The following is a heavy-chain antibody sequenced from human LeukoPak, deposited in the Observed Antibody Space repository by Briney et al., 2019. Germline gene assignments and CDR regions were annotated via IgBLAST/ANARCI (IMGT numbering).Heavy chain of an antibody. J-gene: IGHJ2*01. Sequence: PSETLSLTCTVCGGSICIYNWNWIWQPPGKGLEWIGYIYYSGSTNSNPSLKSRVTISVDTSKTQFSLKLSSVTAADTALYYCARELYVSSGYYYFDLWGRGTLVTVSS. D-gene: IGHD3-22*01. V-gene: IGHV4-59*01. CDR3: ARELYVSSGYYYFDL. CDR2: IYYSGST. CDR1: GGSICIYN.